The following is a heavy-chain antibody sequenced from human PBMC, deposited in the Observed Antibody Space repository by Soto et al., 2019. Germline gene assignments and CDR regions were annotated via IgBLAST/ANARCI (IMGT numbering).Heavy chain of an antibody. CDR1: GFTFSSYS. D-gene: IGHD5-12*01. J-gene: IGHJ5*02. CDR2: ISSSSSTI. V-gene: IGHV3-48*02. CDR3: ASEVAAPNWFDP. Sequence: EVQLVESGGGLVQPGGSLRLSCAASGFTFSSYSMNWVRQAPGKGLEWVSYISSSSSTIYYADSVKGRFTISRDNAKNSLLLQLNSLRDEDTAVYYCASEVAAPNWFDPWGQGTLVTVSS.